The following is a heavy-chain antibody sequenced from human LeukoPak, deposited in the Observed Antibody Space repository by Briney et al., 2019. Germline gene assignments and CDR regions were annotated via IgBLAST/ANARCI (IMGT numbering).Heavy chain of an antibody. D-gene: IGHD6-6*01. Sequence: SETLSLTCAVYGGSFSGYYWSWIRQPPGKGLEWIGEINHSGSTNYNPSLKSRVTISVDTSKNQFSLKLSSVTAADTAVYYCARHMGYSSSRWYFDLWGRGTLVTVSS. CDR3: ARHMGYSSSRWYFDL. CDR2: INHSGST. J-gene: IGHJ2*01. CDR1: GGSFSGYY. V-gene: IGHV4-34*01.